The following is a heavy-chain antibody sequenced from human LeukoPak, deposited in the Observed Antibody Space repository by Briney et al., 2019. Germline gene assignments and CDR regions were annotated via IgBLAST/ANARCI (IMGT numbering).Heavy chain of an antibody. V-gene: IGHV4-59*13. Sequence: SETLSLTCSFSGGFISSYYWSWIRKPPGKGLGLVGYIYSGGSTNYNPSLKSRVTISVDTSKNQFSLKLSSVTAADTAVYYCARAPWDYYFDYWGQGTLVTVSS. J-gene: IGHJ4*02. CDR2: IYSGGST. D-gene: IGHD1-26*01. CDR3: ARAPWDYYFDY. CDR1: GGFISSYY.